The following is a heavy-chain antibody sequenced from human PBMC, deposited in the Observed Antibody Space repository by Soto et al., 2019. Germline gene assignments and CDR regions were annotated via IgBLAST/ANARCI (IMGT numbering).Heavy chain of an antibody. CDR1: GCTFSIYA. V-gene: IGHV1-69*13. CDR2: IIPIFGTA. CDR3: ARDSYCSGGSCYSNWFDP. J-gene: IGHJ5*02. Sequence: SVKVSCTASGCTFSIYAISWVRQAPGQGLEWMGGIIPIFGTANYAQKFQGRVTITADESTSTAYMELSSLRSEDTAVYYCARDSYCSGGSCYSNWFDPWGQGTLVTVS. D-gene: IGHD2-15*01.